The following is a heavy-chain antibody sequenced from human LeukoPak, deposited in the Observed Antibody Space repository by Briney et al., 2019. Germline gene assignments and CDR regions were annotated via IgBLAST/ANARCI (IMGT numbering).Heavy chain of an antibody. CDR1: GLIVGGNY. D-gene: IGHD2-15*01. V-gene: IGHV3-53*01. CDR2: IYSGYST. CDR3: ARAAALRDCSGGSCYEFLDY. Sequence: AGSLRLSCAVSGLIVGGNYMNWVRQAPGKGLEWVSVIYSGYSTYYADSVKGRFTISRDSSKNTLYLQMNSLSVEDTAVYYCARAAALRDCSGGSCYEFLDYWGQGTLVTVSS. J-gene: IGHJ4*02.